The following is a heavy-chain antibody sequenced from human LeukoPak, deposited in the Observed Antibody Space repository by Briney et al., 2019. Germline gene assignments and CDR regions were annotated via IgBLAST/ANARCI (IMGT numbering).Heavy chain of an antibody. CDR3: ARDRTIFGVAPFDV. D-gene: IGHD3-3*01. CDR1: GDSMSNYY. V-gene: IGHV4-4*07. CDR2: IFSSGST. J-gene: IGHJ3*01. Sequence: SETLSLTCAVSGDSMSNYYWSWIRQPAGKRLEWIGRIFSSGSTDYNPSLGSRVTMSVDTSKNHFSLELSSVTAADTAMYYCARDRTIFGVAPFDVWGQGTMVTVSS.